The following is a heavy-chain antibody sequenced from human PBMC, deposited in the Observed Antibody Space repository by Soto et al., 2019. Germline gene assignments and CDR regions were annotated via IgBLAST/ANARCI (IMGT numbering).Heavy chain of an antibody. CDR2: ISYDGSNK. CDR1: GFTFSSYA. Sequence: GGSLRLSCAASGFTFSSYAMHWVRQAPGKGLEWVAVISYDGSNKYYADSVKGRFTISRDNSKNTLYLQMNSLRAEDTAVYYCARGAGLYSSLDYWGQGTLVTVSS. V-gene: IGHV3-30-3*01. D-gene: IGHD6-13*01. J-gene: IGHJ4*02. CDR3: ARGAGLYSSLDY.